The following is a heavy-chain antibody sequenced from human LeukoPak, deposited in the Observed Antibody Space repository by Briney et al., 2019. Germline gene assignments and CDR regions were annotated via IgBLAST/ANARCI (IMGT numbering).Heavy chain of an antibody. D-gene: IGHD1-26*01. Sequence: PSGTLSLTCTVSGGSISSGDYYWSWIRQPPGTGLEWIGYIHYTGSTYYNPSLKSRVTISVDTSKNQFSLKLTSVTAADTAVYYCARGGPTTLLFDSWGQGTLVTVSS. CDR3: ARGGPTTLLFDS. V-gene: IGHV4-30-4*01. J-gene: IGHJ4*02. CDR1: GGSISSGDYY. CDR2: IHYTGST.